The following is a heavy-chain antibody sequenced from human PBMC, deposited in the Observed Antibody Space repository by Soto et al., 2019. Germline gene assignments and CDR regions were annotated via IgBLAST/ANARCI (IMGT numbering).Heavy chain of an antibody. CDR3: ARDVFWAGTSRNYYYMDV. J-gene: IGHJ6*03. CDR1: GFTVSSNY. V-gene: IGHV3-53*04. Sequence: GGSLRLSCAASGFTVSSNYMSWVRQAPGKGLEWVSVIYSGGSTYYADSVKGRFTISRHNSKNTLYLQMNSLRAEDTAVYYCARDVFWAGTSRNYYYMDVWGKGTTVTVSS. D-gene: IGHD2-2*01. CDR2: IYSGGST.